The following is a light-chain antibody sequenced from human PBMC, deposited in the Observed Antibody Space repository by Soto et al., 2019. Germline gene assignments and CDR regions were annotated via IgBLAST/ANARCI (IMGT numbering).Light chain of an antibody. V-gene: IGKV3-15*01. Sequence: MTQSPATLSVSPGERATLSCRASQSVSSNLAWYQQKPGQAPRLLIYGASTRATGIPARFSGSGSGTEFTLTISSLQSEDFAVYYCQQYNIWPRAFGQGTKVDI. J-gene: IGKJ1*01. CDR2: GAS. CDR3: QQYNIWPRA. CDR1: QSVSSN.